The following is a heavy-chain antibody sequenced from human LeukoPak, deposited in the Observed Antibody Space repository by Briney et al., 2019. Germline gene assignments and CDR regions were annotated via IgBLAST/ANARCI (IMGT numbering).Heavy chain of an antibody. Sequence: GGSLRLSCGASGFSFSDYYMSWVRQAPGKGLEWISYISSTGRTIYYADSVKGRFPISRDNDKSSLYLQMNSLRAEDTALYYCARFRYNSTWGIFDYWGQGTLVTVSS. CDR2: ISSTGRTI. V-gene: IGHV3-11*04. CDR1: GFSFSDYY. J-gene: IGHJ4*02. D-gene: IGHD2/OR15-2a*01. CDR3: ARFRYNSTWGIFDY.